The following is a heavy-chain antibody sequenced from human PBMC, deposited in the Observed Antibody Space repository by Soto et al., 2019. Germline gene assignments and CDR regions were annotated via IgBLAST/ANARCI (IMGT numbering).Heavy chain of an antibody. V-gene: IGHV4-4*07. J-gene: IGHJ4*02. Sequence: SETLSLTCTASGDSMTKYYWSWIRQSAGKGLEWIGRIYTSGSTNYNPSLKSRVTMSIDTSNKHFSLSLKSVTAADTAVYYCARTVGAAYYFDFWGQGALVTVS. CDR2: IYTSGST. CDR1: GDSMTKYY. CDR3: ARTVGAAYYFDF. D-gene: IGHD1-26*01.